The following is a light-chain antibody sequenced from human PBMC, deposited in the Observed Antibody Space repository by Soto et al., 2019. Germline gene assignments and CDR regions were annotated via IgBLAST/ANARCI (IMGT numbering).Light chain of an antibody. CDR2: GAS. Sequence: DIQMTQSPSSVSASVGDRVTITCRASQGISNWLAWYQQQPGKAPRLLIYGASSLQSGLPSRFRGGGSGTHFALIISSLQPEDFATYYCQQTNTLLPLTLGGGTKVEI. CDR1: QGISNW. V-gene: IGKV1-12*01. J-gene: IGKJ4*01. CDR3: QQTNTLLPLT.